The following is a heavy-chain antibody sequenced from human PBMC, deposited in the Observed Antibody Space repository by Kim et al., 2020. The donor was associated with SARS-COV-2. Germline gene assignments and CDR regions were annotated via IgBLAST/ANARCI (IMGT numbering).Heavy chain of an antibody. CDR2: MNPNSGNT. CDR1: GYTFTSYD. CDR3: AKWWCYEFLTGCYIHEPHYYYGMDV. V-gene: IGHV1-8*01. D-gene: IGHD3-9*01. Sequence: ASVKVSCKASGYTFTSYDINWVRQATGQGLEWMGWMNPNSGNTGYAQKFQGRVTMTKNTSISTAYMELSSLKSEDTAVYYCAKWWCYEFLTGCYIHEPHYYYGMDVWRQGTTVTVSS. J-gene: IGHJ6*01.